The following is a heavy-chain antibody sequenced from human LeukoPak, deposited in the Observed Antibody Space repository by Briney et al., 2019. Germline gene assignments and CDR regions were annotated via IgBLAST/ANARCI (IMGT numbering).Heavy chain of an antibody. Sequence: GGSLRLSCAASGFTFSSYSMNWVRQAPGKGLEWVSSISSSSSYIYYADSVKGRFTISRDNAKNSLYLQMNSLRAEDTAVYYCARVKGGYDCFDYWGQGTLVTVSS. J-gene: IGHJ4*02. CDR2: ISSSSSYI. D-gene: IGHD5-12*01. CDR3: ARVKGGYDCFDY. V-gene: IGHV3-21*01. CDR1: GFTFSSYS.